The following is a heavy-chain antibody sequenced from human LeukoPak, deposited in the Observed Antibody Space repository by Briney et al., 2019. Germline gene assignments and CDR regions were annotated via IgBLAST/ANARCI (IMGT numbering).Heavy chain of an antibody. CDR3: ARGPPRGKYYYMDV. Sequence: GGSLRLSCAATGFTFSNFDMHWVRQPTGQGLEWVSTIGTASDTYYPGSVEGRFTLSRDNAKNSLYLQMNSLTAGDTAVYYCARGPPRGKYYYMDVWGKGTTVTVSS. CDR1: GFTFSNFD. J-gene: IGHJ6*03. CDR2: IGTASDT. V-gene: IGHV3-13*01. D-gene: IGHD1-1*01.